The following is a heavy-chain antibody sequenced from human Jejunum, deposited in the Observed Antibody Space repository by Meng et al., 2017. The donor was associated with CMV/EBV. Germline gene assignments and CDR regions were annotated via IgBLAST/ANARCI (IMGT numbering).Heavy chain of an antibody. J-gene: IGHJ4*02. D-gene: IGHD1-26*01. V-gene: IGHV1-18*01. Sequence: HVQLVQAGAGVKRPGAAVKVSCKAPGYTFTSYDINWVRQATGQGLEWMGWTSAYNTHTNYAQKFQDRFTMTTDTSTNTAYMELRNLRSDDTAIYYCARGTGAGNYWGPGTLVTVSS. CDR3: ARGTGAGNY. CDR1: GYTFTSYD. CDR2: TSAYNTHT.